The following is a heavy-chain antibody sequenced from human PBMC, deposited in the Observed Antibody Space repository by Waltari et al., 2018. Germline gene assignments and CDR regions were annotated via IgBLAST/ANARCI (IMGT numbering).Heavy chain of an antibody. CDR3: ARDDGFRGYFDY. V-gene: IGHV4-39*07. D-gene: IGHD3-10*01. Sequence: QLQLQESGPGLVKPSETLSLTCTVSGGSISSSSYYWGWIRQPPGKGLEWIGSIYYSGSTYYNPSLKSRVTISVDTSKNQFSLKLSSVTAADTAVYYCARDDGFRGYFDYWGQGTLVTVSS. CDR1: GGSISSSSYY. J-gene: IGHJ4*02. CDR2: IYYSGST.